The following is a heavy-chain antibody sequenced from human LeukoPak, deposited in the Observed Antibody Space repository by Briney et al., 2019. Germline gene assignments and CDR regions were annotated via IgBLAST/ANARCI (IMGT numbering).Heavy chain of an antibody. CDR1: GYTLTELS. CDR2: FDPEDGET. CDR3: ATDGIAAAGTAPLF. V-gene: IGHV1-24*01. J-gene: IGHJ4*02. Sequence: ASVKVSCKVSGYTLTELSMHWVRQAPGKGLEWMGGFDPEDGETIYAQKFQGRVTMTEDTSTDTAYMELSSLRSEDTAVYYCATDGIAAAGTAPLFWGQGNLVTVSS. D-gene: IGHD6-13*01.